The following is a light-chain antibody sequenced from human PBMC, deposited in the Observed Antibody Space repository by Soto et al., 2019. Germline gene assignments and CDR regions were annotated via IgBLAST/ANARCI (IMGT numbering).Light chain of an antibody. CDR2: DAS. Sequence: DIQVTQSPPTLSASVGDRVTITCRASQNISTWMAWYQQKPGKAPKLIVYDASTLQSGVASRFSGSGSGTEFTLIISGLQPDDSATYYCQQYTNTNNPWMFGQGTKVEI. J-gene: IGKJ1*01. V-gene: IGKV1-5*01. CDR3: QQYTNTNNPWM. CDR1: QNISTW.